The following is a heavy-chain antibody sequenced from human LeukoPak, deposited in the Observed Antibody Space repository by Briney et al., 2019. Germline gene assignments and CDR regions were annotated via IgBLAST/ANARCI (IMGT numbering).Heavy chain of an antibody. Sequence: SETLSLTCTVSGGSISSYYRSWIRQPPGKGLEWIGYIYYSGSTNYNPSLKSRVTISVDTSKNQFSLKLSSVTAADTAVYYCARGVGGYQLLFLPYWGQGTLVTVSS. D-gene: IGHD2-2*01. CDR1: GGSISSYY. CDR3: ARGVGGYQLLFLPY. V-gene: IGHV4-59*08. CDR2: IYYSGST. J-gene: IGHJ4*02.